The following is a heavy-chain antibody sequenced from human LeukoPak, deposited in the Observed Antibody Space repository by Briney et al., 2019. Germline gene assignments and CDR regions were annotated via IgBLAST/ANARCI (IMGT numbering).Heavy chain of an antibody. CDR3: AKDSLIRDFWSGPPYGMDV. CDR2: ISGSGGST. Sequence: GGSLRLSCAAPGFTFSSYAMSWVRQAPGKGLEWVSAISGSGGSTYYADSVKGRFTISRDNSKNTLYLQMNSLRAEDTAVYYCAKDSLIRDFWSGPPYGMDVWGQGTTVTVSS. CDR1: GFTFSSYA. J-gene: IGHJ6*02. D-gene: IGHD3-3*01. V-gene: IGHV3-23*01.